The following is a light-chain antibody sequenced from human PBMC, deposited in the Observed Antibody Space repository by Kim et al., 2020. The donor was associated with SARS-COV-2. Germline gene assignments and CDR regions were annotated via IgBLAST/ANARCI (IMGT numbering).Light chain of an antibody. CDR2: DGS. V-gene: IGLV2-11*01. J-gene: IGLJ1*01. CDR1: SSDVGGYDY. Sequence: GQSVTSSCTGTSSDVGGYDYVSSYQQHPGRAPRLMIYDGSKRHSGVPDRLAGSKSGNTASLTISGLQAEDEADYYCCSYAGSYTYVFGAGTKVTVL. CDR3: CSYAGSYTYV.